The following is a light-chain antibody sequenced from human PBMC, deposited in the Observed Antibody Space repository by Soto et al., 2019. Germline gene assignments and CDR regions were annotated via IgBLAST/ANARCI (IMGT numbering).Light chain of an antibody. CDR3: QQYNNWPWT. CDR2: GAS. V-gene: IGKV3-15*01. Sequence: EIVMTQSPATLSVSPGERATLSCRASQSVSSNLAWYQQKPGQAPRLLIYGASTRATGIPARFSGSGSGTEFTLTISSLQSEDVAVYYCQQYNNWPWTLGQGTKVDI. CDR1: QSVSSN. J-gene: IGKJ1*01.